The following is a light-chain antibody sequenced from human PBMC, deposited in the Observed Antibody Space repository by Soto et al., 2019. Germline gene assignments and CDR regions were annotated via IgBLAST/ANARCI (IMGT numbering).Light chain of an antibody. CDR2: GAS. V-gene: IGKV3-20*01. J-gene: IGKJ2*01. CDR1: QSVSSSN. Sequence: VLTQSPGTLSLSPGERATLSCRASQSVSSSNLAWYQKKPGQAPRVLIYGASTRATGIPDRFSGSGSGTDFTLTISRLEPEDCAVYYCQQYDNSPYTLGQGTNLEIK. CDR3: QQYDNSPYT.